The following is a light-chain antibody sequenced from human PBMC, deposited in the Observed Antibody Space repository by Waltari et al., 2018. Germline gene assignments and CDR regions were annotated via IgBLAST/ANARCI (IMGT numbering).Light chain of an antibody. CDR3: SSYTSSSTLGV. V-gene: IGLV2-14*01. J-gene: IGLJ3*02. CDR1: SSDDGGYNY. CDR2: DVS. Sequence: QSALTQPASVSGSPGQSSTLSCTGTSSDDGGYNYVSWYQQHPGKAPKLMIYDVSNRPSGVSNRFSGSKSGNTASLTISGLQAEDEADYYCSSYTSSSTLGVFGGGTKLTVL.